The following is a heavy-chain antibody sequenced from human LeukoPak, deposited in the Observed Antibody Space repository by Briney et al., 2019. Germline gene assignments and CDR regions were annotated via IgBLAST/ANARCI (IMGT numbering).Heavy chain of an antibody. CDR2: INHSGST. D-gene: IGHD2-21*01. CDR1: DGSFSSYY. CDR3: ARSPESDSGDYYFDY. V-gene: IGHV4-34*01. Sequence: PSETLSLTCGVYDGSFSSYYWSWIRQPPGKGLEWIGEINHSGSTNYNPSLKSRLTISVDTSKNQFSLKLSSVTAADTAVYYCARSPESDSGDYYFDYWGQGTLVTVSS. J-gene: IGHJ4*02.